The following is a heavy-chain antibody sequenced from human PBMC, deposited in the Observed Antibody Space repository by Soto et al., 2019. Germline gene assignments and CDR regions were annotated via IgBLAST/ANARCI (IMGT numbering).Heavy chain of an antibody. Sequence: QVQLVQSGAEVMKPGSSVRVSCKASGGTFSIFAISWVRQAPGQGLEWLGGIIPIFGKATYAQKFQGRVTITADESTTTAFMELSSLRSEDTAVYRCASRVYFSDSSGHYYAPFDHWGQGTLVTVSS. CDR2: IIPIFGKA. J-gene: IGHJ4*02. CDR3: ASRVYFSDSSGHYYAPFDH. V-gene: IGHV1-69*01. D-gene: IGHD3-22*01. CDR1: GGTFSIFA.